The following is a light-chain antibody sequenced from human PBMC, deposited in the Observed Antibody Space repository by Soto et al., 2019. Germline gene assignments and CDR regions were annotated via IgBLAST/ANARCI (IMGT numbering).Light chain of an antibody. CDR3: AAWDDSLSGVV. V-gene: IGLV1-47*02. CDR2: SHN. Sequence: QSVLTQPPSTSGTPGQRVTISCSGSSSNIGNNFVFWYQHLPGTAPKLLIYSHNQRPSGVPDRFSGSTSGTSASLAISRLRSEDEADYYCAAWDDSLSGVVFGGGTKVTVL. J-gene: IGLJ2*01. CDR1: SSNIGNNF.